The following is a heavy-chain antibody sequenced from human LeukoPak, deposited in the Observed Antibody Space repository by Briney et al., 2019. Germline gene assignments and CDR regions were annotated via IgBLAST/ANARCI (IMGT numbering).Heavy chain of an antibody. Sequence: GGSLRLSCAASGFMFTSYSMNWVRQAPGKGLEWVSSISASSTYIFYGDSVKGRFTLSRDNARSSLYLQMNGLRAEDTAVYYRARIAISSLGAYYMDVWGKGTTVTVSS. CDR2: ISASSTYI. J-gene: IGHJ6*03. CDR1: GFMFTSYS. V-gene: IGHV3-21*01. D-gene: IGHD5-24*01. CDR3: ARIAISSLGAYYMDV.